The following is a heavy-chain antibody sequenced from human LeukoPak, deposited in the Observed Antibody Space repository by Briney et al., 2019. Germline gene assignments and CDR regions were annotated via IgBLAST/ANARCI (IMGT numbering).Heavy chain of an antibody. CDR3: ARGMAVAGFDAFDI. J-gene: IGHJ3*02. V-gene: IGHV4-61*01. CDR1: GGSVSSGSYY. D-gene: IGHD6-19*01. Sequence: SETLSLTCTVSGGSVSSGSYYWSWIRQPPGKGLEWIGYIYYSGSTNYNPSLKSRVTISVDTSKNQFSLKLSSVTAADTAVYYCARGMAVAGFDAFDIWGQGTMVTVSS. CDR2: IYYSGST.